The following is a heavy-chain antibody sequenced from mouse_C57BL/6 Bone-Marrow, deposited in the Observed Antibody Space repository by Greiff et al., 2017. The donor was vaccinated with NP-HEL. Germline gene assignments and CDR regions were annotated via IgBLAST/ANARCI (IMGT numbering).Heavy chain of an antibody. Sequence: QVQLQQPGAELVKPGASVKLSCKASGYTFTSYWMQWVKQRPGQGLEWIGEIDPSDSYTNYNQTFKGKATLTVDTSSSTAYMQLSSLTSEDSAVYYCARKGWFAYWGQGTLVTVSA. CDR2: IDPSDSYT. CDR3: ARKGWFAY. J-gene: IGHJ3*01. V-gene: IGHV1-50*01. CDR1: GYTFTSYW.